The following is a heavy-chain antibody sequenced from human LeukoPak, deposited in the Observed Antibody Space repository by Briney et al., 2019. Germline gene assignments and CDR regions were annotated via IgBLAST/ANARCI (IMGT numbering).Heavy chain of an antibody. D-gene: IGHD3-22*01. V-gene: IGHV5-51*01. CDR3: ARLGPGCYYDSIGYCWFDP. CDR2: IYPGDSDT. CDR1: GYSFTSYW. J-gene: IGHJ5*02. Sequence: GESLKISCKGSGYSFTSYWIGWVRQMPGKGLEWMGIIYPGDSDTRYSPSFQGQVTISADKSISTAYLQWSSLKASDTAMYYCARLGPGCYYDSIGYCWFDPWGQGTLVTVSS.